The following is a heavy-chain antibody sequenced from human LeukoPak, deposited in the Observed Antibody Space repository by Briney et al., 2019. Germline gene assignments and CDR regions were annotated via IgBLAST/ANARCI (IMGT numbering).Heavy chain of an antibody. CDR2: IYSGGST. V-gene: IGHV3-53*01. D-gene: IGHD3-3*01. CDR3: ARALDENYIFWSGYRPGAFDI. CDR1: GFTVSSNY. J-gene: IGHJ3*02. Sequence: GGSLRLSCAASGFTVSSNYMSWVRQAPGKGLEWVSVIYSGGSTYYADSVKGRFTISRDNSKNTLYLQMNSLRAEDTAVYYCARALDENYIFWSGYRPGAFDIWGQGTMVTVSS.